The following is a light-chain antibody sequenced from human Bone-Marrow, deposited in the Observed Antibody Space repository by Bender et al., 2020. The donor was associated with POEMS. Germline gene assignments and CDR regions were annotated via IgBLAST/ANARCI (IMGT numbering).Light chain of an antibody. CDR3: SSDTSSGTHWL. J-gene: IGLJ3*02. CDR2: DVS. Sequence: QSALIQPASVSGSPGQSITISSTGTSSDVGAYNYVSWYQQHPGKAPKLMIFDVSNRPSGVSNRFSGSKSGITASLTISGLQAEDEADYYCSSDTSSGTHWLFGGGTKLTVL. CDR1: SSDVGAYNY. V-gene: IGLV2-14*03.